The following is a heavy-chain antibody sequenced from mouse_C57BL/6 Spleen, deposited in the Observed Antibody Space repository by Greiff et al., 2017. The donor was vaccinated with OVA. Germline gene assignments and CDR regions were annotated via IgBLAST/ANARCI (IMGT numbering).Heavy chain of an antibody. CDR1: GFSLTSYG. CDR2: IWRGGST. J-gene: IGHJ4*01. Sequence: VQGVESGPGLVQPSQSLSITCTVSGFSLTSYGVHWVRQSPGKGLEWLGVIWRGGSTDYNAAFISRLSISKDNSKSQVFFKMNSLQADDTAIYYCASYYYDSDAMDYWGQGTSVTVSS. CDR3: ASYYYDSDAMDY. D-gene: IGHD1-1*01. V-gene: IGHV2-2*01.